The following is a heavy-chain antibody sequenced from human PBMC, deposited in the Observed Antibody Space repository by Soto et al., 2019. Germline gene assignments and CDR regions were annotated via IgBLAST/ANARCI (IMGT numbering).Heavy chain of an antibody. V-gene: IGHV3-64*01. CDR2: ISSTGVGT. D-gene: IGHD6-6*01. Sequence: EVQLAESGGGLAQPGGSLRLSCAASGFTLSGYAMDWVRQAPGKGLEYVSGISSTGVGTYYANSVQGRFTISRDNSKNTVYLQMGSLRPEDMAVYYCARRARPDFYYMDVWGIGTTVTVSS. CDR3: ARRARPDFYYMDV. J-gene: IGHJ6*03. CDR1: GFTLSGYA.